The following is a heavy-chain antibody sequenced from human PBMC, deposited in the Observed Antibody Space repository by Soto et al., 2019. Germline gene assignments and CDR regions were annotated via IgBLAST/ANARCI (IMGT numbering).Heavy chain of an antibody. V-gene: IGHV4-31*03. D-gene: IGHD2-21*01. J-gene: IGHJ4*02. CDR3: ARGPLPPRDSSLRPYFAY. Sequence: QVQLQESGPGLVKPSQTLSLTCTVSGGSISNGGYYWSWIRQLPGKGLEWIGYISFSGGTFYNPSLKSRVTMSLDTFKNYFSVKLSSVTAADTAVYYCARGPLPPRDSSLRPYFAYLGQGTLVSVSS. CDR1: GGSISNGGYY. CDR2: ISFSGGT.